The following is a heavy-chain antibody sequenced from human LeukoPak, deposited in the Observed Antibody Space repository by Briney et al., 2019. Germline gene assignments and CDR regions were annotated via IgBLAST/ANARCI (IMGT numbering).Heavy chain of an antibody. CDR1: GDSVSSNSTA. Sequence: RSQTLSLTCAISGDSVSSNSTAWNWISQSPSRGLEWLRRTYYRSKWYNDYAVSVKSRITINPDTSKNQFSLQLNSVTPEDTAVYYCAREYSSSYPYYYYYGMDVWGQGTTVTVSS. D-gene: IGHD6-13*01. CDR3: AREYSSSYPYYYYYGMDV. CDR2: TYYRSKWYN. J-gene: IGHJ6*02. V-gene: IGHV6-1*01.